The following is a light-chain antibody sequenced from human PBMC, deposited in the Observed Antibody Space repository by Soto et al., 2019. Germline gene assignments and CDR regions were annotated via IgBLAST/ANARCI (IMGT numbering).Light chain of an antibody. J-gene: IGKJ1*01. CDR3: QQYNTYSPT. CDR2: KAS. V-gene: IGKV1-5*03. CDR1: QSISGW. Sequence: DIQMTQSPSTLSAFVGDRVTITCRASQSISGWLAWYQQKPGKAPHLLIYKASSLESGVPSRFSGSGSGTEFTLTISSLQPDDFATYYCQQYNTYSPTFGQGTKV.